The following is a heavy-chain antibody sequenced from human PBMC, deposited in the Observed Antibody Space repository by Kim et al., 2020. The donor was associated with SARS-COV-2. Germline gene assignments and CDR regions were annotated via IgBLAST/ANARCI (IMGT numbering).Heavy chain of an antibody. CDR1: GGTFSSYA. Sequence: SVKVSCKASGGTFSSYAISWVRQAPGQGLEWMGGIIPIFGTANYAQKFQGRVTITADESTSTAYMELSSLRSEDTAVYYCASDSTVWGGVVVVAADWGQGTLVTVSS. J-gene: IGHJ4*02. CDR3: ASDSTVWGGVVVVAAD. D-gene: IGHD2-15*01. V-gene: IGHV1-69*13. CDR2: IIPIFGTA.